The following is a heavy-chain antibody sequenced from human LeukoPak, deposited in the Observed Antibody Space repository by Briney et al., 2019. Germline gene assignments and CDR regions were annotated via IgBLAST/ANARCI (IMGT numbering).Heavy chain of an antibody. D-gene: IGHD5-24*01. CDR3: VREMATISSFDY. Sequence: GGSLRLSCAASGFTFSSYGMHWVRQAPGKGLEWVAFIRYDGSNKYYADSVKGRFTISRDNSKNTLYLQMNSLRAEDTAVYYCVREMATISSFDYWGQGTLVTVSS. CDR2: IRYDGSNK. CDR1: GFTFSSYG. V-gene: IGHV3-30*02. J-gene: IGHJ4*02.